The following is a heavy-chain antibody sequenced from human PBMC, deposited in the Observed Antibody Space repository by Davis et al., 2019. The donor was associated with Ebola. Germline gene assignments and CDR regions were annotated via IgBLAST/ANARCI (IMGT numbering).Heavy chain of an antibody. J-gene: IGHJ4*02. D-gene: IGHD5-18*01. V-gene: IGHV1-8*01. CDR3: ARSTRDTAL. CDR2: MNPTSGNT. CDR1: GYTFTNYD. Sequence: AASVKVSCKASGYTFTNYDINWVLQATGQGLEWMGWMNPTSGNTGYAQKFQGRVTMTRNTSITTAYMELSSLRSEDTAVYYCARSTRDTALWGQGTLVTVSS.